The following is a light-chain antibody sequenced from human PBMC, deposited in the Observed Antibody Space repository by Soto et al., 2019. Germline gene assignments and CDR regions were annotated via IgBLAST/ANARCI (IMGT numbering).Light chain of an antibody. CDR1: QSVSSSY. V-gene: IGKV3-20*01. CDR2: GAS. J-gene: IGKJ4*01. CDR3: QQYGSSPPFT. Sequence: EIELTQSPGTLSLSPGERATISCRASQSVSSSYLAWYQQKPGQAHRLLIYGASSKATGLPERMSGSRSGTDFALTISRLEPEDFAVYYCQQYGSSPPFTFGEGTKVEIK.